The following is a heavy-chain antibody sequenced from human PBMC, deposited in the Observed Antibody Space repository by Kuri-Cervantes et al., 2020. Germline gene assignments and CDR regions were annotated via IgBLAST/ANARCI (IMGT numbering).Heavy chain of an antibody. CDR2: ISYDGSNK. V-gene: IGHV3-30*03. Sequence: GESLKISCAASGFTFSDYYMSWIRQAPGKGLEWVAVISYDGSNKYYADSVKGRFTISRDNSKNTLYLQMNSLRAEDTAVYSCARGGRGKVVAARKNWFDPWGQGTLVTVSS. CDR1: GFTFSDYY. D-gene: IGHD2-15*01. J-gene: IGHJ5*02. CDR3: ARGGRGKVVAARKNWFDP.